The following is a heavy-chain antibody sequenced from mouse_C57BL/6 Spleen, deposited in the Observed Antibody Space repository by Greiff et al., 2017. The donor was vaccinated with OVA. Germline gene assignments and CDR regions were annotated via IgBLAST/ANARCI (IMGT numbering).Heavy chain of an antibody. CDR3: ARNEGYGTFDY. Sequence: VQLQQSGPELVKPGASVKISCKASGYSFTGYYMNWVKQSPEKSLEWIGEINPSTGGTTYNQKFKAKATLTVDKSSSTAYMQLKSLTSEDSAVYYCARNEGYGTFDYWGQGTTLTVSS. V-gene: IGHV1-42*01. CDR2: INPSTGGT. D-gene: IGHD2-2*01. J-gene: IGHJ2*01. CDR1: GYSFTGYY.